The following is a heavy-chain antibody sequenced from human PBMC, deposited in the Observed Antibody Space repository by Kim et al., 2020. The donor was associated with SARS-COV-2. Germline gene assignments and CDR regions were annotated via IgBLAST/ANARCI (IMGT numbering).Heavy chain of an antibody. J-gene: IGHJ5*02. CDR3: AREGGGSGSYYNEGINWFDP. Sequence: SETLSLTCTVSGGSISSSSYYWGWIRQPPGKGLEWIGSIYYSGSTYYNPSLKSRVTISVYTSKNQFSLKLSSVTAADTAVYYCAREGGGSGSYYNEGINWFDPWGQGTLVTVSS. V-gene: IGHV4-39*07. CDR1: GGSISSSSYY. CDR2: IYYSGST. D-gene: IGHD3-10*01.